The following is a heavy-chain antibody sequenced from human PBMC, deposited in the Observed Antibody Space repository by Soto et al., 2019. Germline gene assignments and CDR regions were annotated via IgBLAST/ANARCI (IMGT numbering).Heavy chain of an antibody. CDR3: ARGSPLLWFGSLDY. CDR2: IIPIFGTA. J-gene: IGHJ4*02. D-gene: IGHD3-10*01. CDR1: GGTFSSYA. V-gene: IGHV1-69*06. Sequence: SVKVSCKASGGTFSSYAISWVRQAPGQGLEWMGGIIPIFGTANYAQKFQGRVTITADKSTSTAYMELSSLRAEDTAVYYCARGSPLLWFGSLDYWGQGTLVTVSS.